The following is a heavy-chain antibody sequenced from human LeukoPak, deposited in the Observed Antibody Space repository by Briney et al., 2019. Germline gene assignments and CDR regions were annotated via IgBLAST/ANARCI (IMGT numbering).Heavy chain of an antibody. J-gene: IGHJ4*02. Sequence: GASVTVSCKASGYTFTSYYMHWVRQAPGQGLEWMGIINPSGGSTSYAQKFQGRVTMTRDTSTSTVYMELSSLRSEDTAVYYCARERTSEDGDYSTFDYWGQGTLVTVSS. CDR2: INPSGGST. V-gene: IGHV1-46*03. CDR3: ARERTSEDGDYSTFDY. CDR1: GYTFTSYY. D-gene: IGHD4-17*01.